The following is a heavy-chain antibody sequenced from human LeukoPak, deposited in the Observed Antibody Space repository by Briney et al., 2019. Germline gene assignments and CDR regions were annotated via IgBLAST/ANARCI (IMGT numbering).Heavy chain of an antibody. Sequence: SETLSLTCAVYGGSFSGYYWTWIRQSPGKGLEWIGEINHRGITNYNPSLRSRVTISVDTSKNHFSLNLSSVTAADTAVYYCARDRWYSSSWLIWGQGTMVTVSS. CDR1: GGSFSGYY. D-gene: IGHD6-13*01. J-gene: IGHJ3*02. V-gene: IGHV4-34*01. CDR2: INHRGIT. CDR3: ARDRWYSSSWLI.